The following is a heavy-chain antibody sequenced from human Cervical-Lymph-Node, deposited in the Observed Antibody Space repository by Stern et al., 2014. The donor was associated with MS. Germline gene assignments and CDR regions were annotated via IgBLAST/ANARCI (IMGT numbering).Heavy chain of an antibody. CDR1: GDSITSGGHY. Sequence: QVQLVESGPGLVKPSQTLSLTCTVSGDSITSGGHYWSWIRQHPGKGLEWIGYIYNSGATFYNPSLKGRVTISLDTSKNQFSLQLSSVTAADTAIYYCASRWSGTYYGQNWFDPWGQGSLVTVST. CDR3: ASRWSGTYYGQNWFDP. V-gene: IGHV4-31*03. J-gene: IGHJ5*02. CDR2: IYNSGAT. D-gene: IGHD1-26*01.